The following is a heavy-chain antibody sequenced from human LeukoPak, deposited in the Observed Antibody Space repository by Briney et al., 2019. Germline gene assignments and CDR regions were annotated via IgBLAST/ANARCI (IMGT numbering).Heavy chain of an antibody. V-gene: IGHV3-74*01. Sequence: QPGGSLRLSCAASGFTVSSNYMTWVRQAPGKGLVWVSRINTDGSRTSYADSVKGRFTISRDNGKKTLYLQMNSLRADDTAVYYCARRGYTAYVHDYWGQGTLVTVSS. D-gene: IGHD5-12*01. CDR2: INTDGSRT. CDR3: ARRGYTAYVHDY. CDR1: GFTVSSNY. J-gene: IGHJ4*02.